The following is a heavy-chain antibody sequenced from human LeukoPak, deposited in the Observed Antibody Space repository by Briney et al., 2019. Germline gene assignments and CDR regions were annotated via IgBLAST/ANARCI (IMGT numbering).Heavy chain of an antibody. V-gene: IGHV1-18*01. CDR3: AREPYYDYVWGSYRNGAFDI. D-gene: IGHD3-16*02. CDR1: GYTFTSYG. CDR2: ISAYNGNT. Sequence: GASVKVSCKASGYTFTSYGISWVRQAPGQGLEWMGWISAYNGNTNYAQKLQGRVTMTTDTSTSTAYMELRSLRSDDTAVYYCAREPYYDYVWGSYRNGAFDIWGQGTMVTVSS. J-gene: IGHJ3*02.